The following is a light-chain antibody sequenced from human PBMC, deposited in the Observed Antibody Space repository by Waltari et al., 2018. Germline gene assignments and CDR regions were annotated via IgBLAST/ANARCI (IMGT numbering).Light chain of an antibody. V-gene: IGLV2-14*03. CDR3: SSYTSSSTLVL. CDR1: SSDVGGYNY. CDR2: DVS. J-gene: IGLJ2*01. Sequence: QSALTQPASVSGSPGQSITISCTGTSSDVGGYNYVSLYQQHPGKAPKLMIYDVSNRPSGVSNRFSGSKSGNTASLTISGLQAEDEADYYCSSYTSSSTLVLFGGGTKLTVL.